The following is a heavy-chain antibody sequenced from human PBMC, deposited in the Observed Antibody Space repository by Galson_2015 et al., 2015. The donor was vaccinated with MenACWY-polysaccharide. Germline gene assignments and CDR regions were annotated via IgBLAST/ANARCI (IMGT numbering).Heavy chain of an antibody. J-gene: IGHJ6*02. V-gene: IGHV3-48*01. CDR3: ARTTRSYYYSLDV. CDR2: ISSSRSTI. Sequence: SLRLSCAASGFTFSSYDMNWVRQAPGKGLEWVSYISSSRSTIYYADSVKGRLTISRDNAKNSLYLQMSSLRAEDTAVYYCARTTRSYYYSLDVWGQGTTVTVSS. CDR1: GFTFSSYD. D-gene: IGHD1-1*01.